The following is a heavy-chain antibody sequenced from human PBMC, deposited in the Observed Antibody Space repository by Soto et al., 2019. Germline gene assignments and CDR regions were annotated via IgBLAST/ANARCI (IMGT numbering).Heavy chain of an antibody. CDR3: ARMYSSSCDY. D-gene: IGHD6-13*01. J-gene: IGHJ4*02. Sequence: PGGSMRLSCAASGVTVSTYAMRWVRQAPGKGLEWVSSITGSGDRTYYADSMKGRFTISRDNSQSTLHLQMNSLRAEDTAVYYCARMYSSSCDYWGQGTLVTVSS. CDR1: GVTVSTYA. V-gene: IGHV3-23*01. CDR2: ITGSGDRT.